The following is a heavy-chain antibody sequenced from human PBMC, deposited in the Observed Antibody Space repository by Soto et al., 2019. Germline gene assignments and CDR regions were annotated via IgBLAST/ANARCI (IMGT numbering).Heavy chain of an antibody. J-gene: IGHJ4*02. CDR3: AKEIDSGSHYYLDY. Sequence: GGSLRLSCAASGFTFRNYAMTWVRQAPRKGLEWVSTISASGFGTYYADSLKGRLTISRDNSKNTFYLQMNSLRAEDTAVYYYAKEIDSGSHYYLDYWVQGTLVTVSS. CDR2: ISASGFGT. D-gene: IGHD1-26*01. V-gene: IGHV3-23*01. CDR1: GFTFRNYA.